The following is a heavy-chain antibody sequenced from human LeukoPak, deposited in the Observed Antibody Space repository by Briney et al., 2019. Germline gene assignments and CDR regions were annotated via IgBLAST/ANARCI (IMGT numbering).Heavy chain of an antibody. Sequence: PGGSLRLSCAASGFTVSNNYMSWVRQAPGKGLEWVSSISSSSSYIYYADSVKGRFTISRDNAKNSLYLQMNSLRAEDTAVYYCATPSSTSCCYFDYWGQGTLVTVSS. CDR2: ISSSSSYI. V-gene: IGHV3-21*01. J-gene: IGHJ4*02. CDR1: GFTVSNNY. CDR3: ATPSSTSCCYFDY. D-gene: IGHD2-2*01.